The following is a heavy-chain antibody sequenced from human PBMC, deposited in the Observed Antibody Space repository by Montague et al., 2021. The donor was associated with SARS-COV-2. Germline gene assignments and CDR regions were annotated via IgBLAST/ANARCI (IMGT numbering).Heavy chain of an antibody. CDR2: INYSGRT. V-gene: IGHV4-39*01. CDR1: GGSVSSSTYL. J-gene: IGHJ3*01. Sequence: SETLSLTCTVSGGSVSSSTYLWGWIRQPPGKGLEWIGSINYSGRTHSKPSHMSRVTISVDTSKNQFSLKLTSVTAADMAIYYCARTYGSGRGDAFDSWGLGTMVIVST. CDR3: ARTYGSGRGDAFDS. D-gene: IGHD3-10*01.